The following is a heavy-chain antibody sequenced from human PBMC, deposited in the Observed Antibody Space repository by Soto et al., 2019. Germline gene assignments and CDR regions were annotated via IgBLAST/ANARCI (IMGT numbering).Heavy chain of an antibody. V-gene: IGHV3-30*18. CDR2: ISYDGSNK. D-gene: IGHD3-3*02. CDR3: AKDRSPLLASSHYYYYMDV. Sequence: GGSLRLSCAASGFTFSSYGMHWVRQAPGKGLEWVAVISYDGSNKYYADSVKGRFTISRDNSKNTLYLQMNSLRAEDTAVYYCAKDRSPLLASSHYYYYMDVWGKGTTVTVSS. CDR1: GFTFSSYG. J-gene: IGHJ6*03.